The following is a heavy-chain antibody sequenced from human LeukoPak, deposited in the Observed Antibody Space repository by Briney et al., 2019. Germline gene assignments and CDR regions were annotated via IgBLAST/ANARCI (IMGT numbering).Heavy chain of an antibody. CDR2: ISYDGRQK. J-gene: IGHJ4*02. V-gene: IGHV3-30*14. CDR3: TRVYLERLTAGYFDH. D-gene: IGHD2-8*01. Sequence: GGSLRLSCAASGFTFSTYAMHWVRQAPGKGLEWVAVISYDGRQKYYADSVKGRFTISRDNSKNTLFLQMNSLRDEDTAVYYCTRVYLERLTAGYFDHWGQGTLVTVSP. CDR1: GFTFSTYA.